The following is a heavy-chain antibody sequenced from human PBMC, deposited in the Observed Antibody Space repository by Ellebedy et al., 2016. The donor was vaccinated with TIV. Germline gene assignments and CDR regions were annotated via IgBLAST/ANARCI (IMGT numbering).Heavy chain of an antibody. CDR1: GGSISSSSYY. V-gene: IGHV4-39*01. CDR2: IYYSGST. CDR3: ASLGSGSYYYYGMDV. Sequence: SETLSLXCTVSGGSISSSSYYWGWIRQPPGKGLEWIGSIYYSGSTYYNPSLKSRVTISVDTSKNQFSLKLSSVTAADTAVYYCASLGSGSYYYYGMDVWGQGTTVTVSS. J-gene: IGHJ6*02. D-gene: IGHD3-10*01.